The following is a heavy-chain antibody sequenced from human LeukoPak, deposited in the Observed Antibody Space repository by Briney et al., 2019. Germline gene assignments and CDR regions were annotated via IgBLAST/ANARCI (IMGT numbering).Heavy chain of an antibody. CDR1: GGSISSYY. Sequence: PSETLSLTCTVSGGSISSYYWSWIRQPAGKGLEWIGRIYTSGSTNYNPSPKSRVTMSVDTSKNQFSLKLSSVTAADTAVYYCARDSSSSLHYYYYYMDVWGKGTTVTVSS. CDR3: ARDSSSSLHYYYYYMDV. V-gene: IGHV4-4*07. CDR2: IYTSGST. J-gene: IGHJ6*03. D-gene: IGHD6-6*01.